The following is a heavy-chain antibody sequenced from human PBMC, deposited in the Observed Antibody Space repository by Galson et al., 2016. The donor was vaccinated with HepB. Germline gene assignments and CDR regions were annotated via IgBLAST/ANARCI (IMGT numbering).Heavy chain of an antibody. CDR3: ARRDTHYYAFLM. J-gene: IGHJ3*02. V-gene: IGHV4-34*01. CDR1: GGSFSDYY. D-gene: IGHD3-22*01. Sequence: SETLSLTCAVYGGSFSDYYWSWIRQPPGKGLEWIGEINHSGNTNYNPSPNSRVTISVDTSKNQFSLRLTSVTAADTATYYCARRDTHYYAFLMWGPGTVVTVSS. CDR2: INHSGNT.